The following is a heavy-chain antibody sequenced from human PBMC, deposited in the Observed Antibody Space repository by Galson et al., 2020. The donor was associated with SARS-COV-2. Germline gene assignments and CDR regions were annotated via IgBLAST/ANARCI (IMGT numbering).Heavy chain of an antibody. CDR3: ARDSSWGHCTSISCPYAFDI. D-gene: IGHD2-2*01. J-gene: IGHJ3*02. CDR1: GFTFSGYG. V-gene: IGHV3-48*01. CDR2: ISRSGTTK. Sequence: GGSLRLSCAASGFTFSGYGMNWVRQVPGKGLEWLSYISRSGTTKYYADVLKGRFTISRDNAKNSLYLQMNTLRAEDTALYYCARDSSWGHCTSISCPYAFDIWGQGTLVTVSS.